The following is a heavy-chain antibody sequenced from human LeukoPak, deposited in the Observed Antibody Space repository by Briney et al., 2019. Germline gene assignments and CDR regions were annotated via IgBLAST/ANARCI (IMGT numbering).Heavy chain of an antibody. J-gene: IGHJ4*02. CDR3: AREGSGSSWYGELDY. V-gene: IGHV1-69*04. D-gene: IGHD6-13*01. CDR1: GGTLSSYT. Sequence: GASVKVSCKASGGTLSSYTISWVRQAPGQGLEWMGRIIPILGIANYAQKFQGRVTITADKSTSTAYMELSSLRSEDTAVYYCAREGSGSSWYGELDYWGQGTLVTVSS. CDR2: IIPILGIA.